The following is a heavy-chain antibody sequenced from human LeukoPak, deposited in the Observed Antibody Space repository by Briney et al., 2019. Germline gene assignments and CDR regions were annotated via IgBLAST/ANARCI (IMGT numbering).Heavy chain of an antibody. D-gene: IGHD3-22*01. J-gene: IGHJ4*02. CDR3: AKPPTYYYDSSGCSSH. V-gene: IGHV3-23*01. CDR2: ISDSGSIT. Sequence: LSGGSLRLSCAASGFTFSSYWMTWVRQAPGKGLEWVSGISDSGSITYYADSVKGRLTISRDNSKNTLYLQMSSLRAEDTAVYYCAKPPTYYYDSSGCSSHWGQGTLVTVSS. CDR1: GFTFSSYW.